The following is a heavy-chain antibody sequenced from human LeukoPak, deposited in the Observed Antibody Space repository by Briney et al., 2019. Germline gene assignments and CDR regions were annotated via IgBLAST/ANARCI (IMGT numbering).Heavy chain of an antibody. Sequence: ASVKVSCKASGYTFSNYGISWVRQAPGQGLEWMGWISSYNGNTNYAQKLQGRVTMTTDTSTSTAYMELRSLRSDDTAVYYCARSRGAYYYDTSYYFDYWGQGTLVTVSS. CDR2: ISSYNGNT. CDR3: ARSRGAYYYDTSYYFDY. CDR1: GYTFSNYG. J-gene: IGHJ4*02. V-gene: IGHV1-18*01. D-gene: IGHD3-22*01.